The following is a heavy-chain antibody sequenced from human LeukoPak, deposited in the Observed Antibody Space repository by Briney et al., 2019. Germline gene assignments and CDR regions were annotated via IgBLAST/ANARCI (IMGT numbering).Heavy chain of an antibody. D-gene: IGHD1-1*01. V-gene: IGHV4-38-2*01. CDR1: GYSISNDYY. J-gene: IGHJ5*02. Sequence: SETLSLTCVVSGYSISNDYYWGWVRQPPGKGLEWIGNIYHSGGSYYNPSLKSRVTILVDTSKNQFSLKLSSVTAADTAVYYCAKAGTTGIHHWFDPWGQGNLVTVSS. CDR3: AKAGTTGIHHWFDP. CDR2: IYHSGGS.